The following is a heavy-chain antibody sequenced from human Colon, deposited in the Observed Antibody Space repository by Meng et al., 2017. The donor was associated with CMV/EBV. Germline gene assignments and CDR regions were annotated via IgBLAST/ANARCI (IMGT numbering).Heavy chain of an antibody. Sequence: GESLKIPCVASGFTFRNYWMHWVRQSPGKGLVWVSHILNDGSGTGYTDSVKDRFTISRDNAKNTLYLQMDSLRVEDTAVYYCARGAGGFDYWGQGTRVTVSS. CDR3: ARGAGGFDY. V-gene: IGHV3-74*01. D-gene: IGHD3-10*01. J-gene: IGHJ4*02. CDR1: GFTFRNYW. CDR2: ILNDGSGT.